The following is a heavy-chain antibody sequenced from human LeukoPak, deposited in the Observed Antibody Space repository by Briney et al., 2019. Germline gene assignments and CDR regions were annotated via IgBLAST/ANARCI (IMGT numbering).Heavy chain of an antibody. CDR2: IYPGDSET. J-gene: IGHJ3*02. CDR1: GYSFTTYW. V-gene: IGHV5-51*01. CDR3: TRSPRDGYHDAFDI. D-gene: IGHD5-24*01. Sequence: HGESLKISCKGSGYSFTTYWIVWVRQLPGEGQEWMGIIYPGDSETRYSPSFQGQVTISADKSITTAYLQWGSLKASDTAMYYCTRSPRDGYHDAFDIWGQGTMVTV.